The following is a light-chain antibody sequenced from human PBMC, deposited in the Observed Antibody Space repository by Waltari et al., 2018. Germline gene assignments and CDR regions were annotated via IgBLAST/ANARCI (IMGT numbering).Light chain of an antibody. J-gene: IGLJ2*01. CDR1: STAVGGYNY. Sequence: QSALTQPASVSGSPGQSVTIPRPGTSTAVGGYNYASWYPHHPGKAPKLLIYEVSKPPSGVSYRFSGSKSGNTASLTISGLQAEDEADYYCHSHTSSITTVIFGGGTKLTV. V-gene: IGLV2-14*01. CDR2: EVS. CDR3: HSHTSSITTVI.